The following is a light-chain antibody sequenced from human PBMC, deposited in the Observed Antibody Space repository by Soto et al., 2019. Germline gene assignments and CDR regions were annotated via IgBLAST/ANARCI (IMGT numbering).Light chain of an antibody. CDR2: KAS. J-gene: IGKJ1*01. CDR1: QNIYIW. CDR3: QHYNSYCVA. V-gene: IGKV1-5*03. Sequence: DIQMTQSPSNLSASVGDRVTITCRASQNIYIWLAWYQQKPGKAPKVVISKASTLESGVPSRFSGSGLGTEFTLTISSLQPDDFATYYCQHYNSYCVAFGQGTKVEV.